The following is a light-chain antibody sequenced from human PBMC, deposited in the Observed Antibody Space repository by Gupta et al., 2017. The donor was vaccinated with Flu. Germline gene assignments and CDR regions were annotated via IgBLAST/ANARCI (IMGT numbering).Light chain of an antibody. CDR2: GAF. J-gene: IGKJ2*01. CDR1: ENMIRH. CDR3: QQIYSTPRT. V-gene: IGKV1-39*01. Sequence: CASVRGSVTMTCRESENMIRHLSWEEHKPGKAPNILIYGAFSLQSGVTSRFSVSGSGTEITLTISILQLEDFATYYCQQIYSTPRTVGQGTKLEI.